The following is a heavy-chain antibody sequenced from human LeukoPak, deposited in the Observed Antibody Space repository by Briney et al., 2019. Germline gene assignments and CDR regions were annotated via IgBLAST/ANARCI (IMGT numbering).Heavy chain of an antibody. V-gene: IGHV1-18*01. J-gene: IGHJ6*02. CDR1: GYTFTGYG. CDR3: ARFSPGTSITIFGVVIPYYYYGMDV. Sequence: ASVKVSCKASGYTFTGYGISWVRQAPGQGLEWMGWISAYNGNTNYAQKLQGRVTMTTDTSTSTAYMELRSLRSDDTAVYYCARFSPGTSITIFGVVIPYYYYGMDVWGQGTTVTVSS. CDR2: ISAYNGNT. D-gene: IGHD3-3*01.